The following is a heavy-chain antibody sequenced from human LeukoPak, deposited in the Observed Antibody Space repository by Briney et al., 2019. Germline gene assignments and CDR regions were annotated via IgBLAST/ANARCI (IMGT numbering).Heavy chain of an antibody. CDR1: EFTFTSSA. J-gene: IGHJ4*02. D-gene: IGHD3-9*01. Sequence: SVKVSCKASEFTFTSSAVQWVRQARGQRLEWIGWIVVGSGNTNYAQKFQERVTITRDMSTSTAYMELSSLRSEDTAVYYCAAASILTGYYYFDYWGQGTLVTVSS. CDR3: AAASILTGYYYFDY. V-gene: IGHV1-58*01. CDR2: IVVGSGNT.